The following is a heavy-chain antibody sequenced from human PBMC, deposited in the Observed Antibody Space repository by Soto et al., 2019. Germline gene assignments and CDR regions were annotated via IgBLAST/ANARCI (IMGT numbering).Heavy chain of an antibody. CDR1: GFTFSGST. Sequence: EVQLVESGGGLVQPGGSLKLSCAASGFTFSGSTMHWVRQTSEKGLEWVGRIRGKTNNYATTYAASMKGRFTISRDDSKSTVFLQMNSLKTEDTALYYCTREGAAHDYWGQGTLVTVSS. V-gene: IGHV3-73*02. CDR3: TREGAAHDY. J-gene: IGHJ4*02. CDR2: IRGKTNNYAT. D-gene: IGHD1-26*01.